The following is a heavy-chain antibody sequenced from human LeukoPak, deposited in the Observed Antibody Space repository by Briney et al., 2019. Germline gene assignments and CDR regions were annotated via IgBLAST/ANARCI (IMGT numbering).Heavy chain of an antibody. J-gene: IGHJ4*02. D-gene: IGHD2-2*01. CDR1: GFTFSSYG. CDR2: IRYDGSNK. Sequence: PGGSLRLSCAASGFTFSSYGMHWVRQAPGKGLEWVAFIRYDGSNKYYADSVKGRFTISRDNSKNTLYLQMNSLRAEDTAVYYCAKAYCSSTSCHFDYWGQGTLVTVSS. CDR3: AKAYCSSTSCHFDY. V-gene: IGHV3-30*02.